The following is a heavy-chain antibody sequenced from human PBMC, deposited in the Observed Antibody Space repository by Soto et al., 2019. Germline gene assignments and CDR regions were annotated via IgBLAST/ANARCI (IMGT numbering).Heavy chain of an antibody. D-gene: IGHD6-13*01. CDR3: AKGVRAAAGPGDY. CDR2: ISGSGGSR. V-gene: IGHV3-23*01. CDR1: GITFSSYA. Sequence: GESLKTSCAACGITFSSYAMSLVRHAPGEGLEWVSAISGSGGSRYYADVVKGRVTISRDNYKKTLYLQMNSLRAEDTAVYYCAKGVRAAAGPGDYWGQGTLVTVSS. J-gene: IGHJ4*02.